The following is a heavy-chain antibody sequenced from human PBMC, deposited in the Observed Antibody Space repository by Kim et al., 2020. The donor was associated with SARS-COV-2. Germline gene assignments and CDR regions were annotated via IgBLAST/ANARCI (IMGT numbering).Heavy chain of an antibody. CDR2: INTNTGNP. Sequence: ASVKVSCKASGYTFTTYAMNWVRQAPGQGLEWMGWINTNTGNPTYAQGFTGRVVFSFDTSVSTAYLQISSLTAEDTAVYYCAREVALWFGEPSSALGYWGQGTLVNVSS. J-gene: IGHJ4*02. V-gene: IGHV7-4-1*02. D-gene: IGHD3-10*01. CDR1: GYTFTTYA. CDR3: AREVALWFGEPSSALGY.